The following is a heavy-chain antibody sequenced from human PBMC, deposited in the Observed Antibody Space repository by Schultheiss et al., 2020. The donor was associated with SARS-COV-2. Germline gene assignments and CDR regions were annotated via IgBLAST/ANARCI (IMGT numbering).Heavy chain of an antibody. V-gene: IGHV4-39*07. CDR3: ARGNCSSTSCYTYYYYGMDV. CDR1: GGSISSSSYY. D-gene: IGHD2-2*01. CDR2: IYYSGST. Sequence: SETLSLTCTVSGGSISSSSYYWGWIRQPPGKGLEWIGSIYYSGSTYYNPSLKSRVTMSVDTSKNQFSLKLSSVTAADTAVYYCARGNCSSTSCYTYYYYGMDVWGQGTTVTVSS. J-gene: IGHJ6*02.